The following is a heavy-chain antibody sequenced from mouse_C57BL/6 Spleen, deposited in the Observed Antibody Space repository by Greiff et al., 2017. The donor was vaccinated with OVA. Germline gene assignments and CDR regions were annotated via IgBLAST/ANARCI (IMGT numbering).Heavy chain of an antibody. CDR2: IDPSDSYT. Sequence: VQLQQPGAELVMPGASVKLSCKASGYTFTSYWMHWVKQRPGQGLEWIGEIDPSDSYTNYNQKFKGKSTLTVDKSSSTAYMQLSSLTSEDSAVYYFSRWVYYGSSYYFDYWGQGTTLTVSS. CDR1: GYTFTSYW. J-gene: IGHJ2*01. D-gene: IGHD1-1*01. V-gene: IGHV1-69*01. CDR3: SRWVYYGSSYYFDY.